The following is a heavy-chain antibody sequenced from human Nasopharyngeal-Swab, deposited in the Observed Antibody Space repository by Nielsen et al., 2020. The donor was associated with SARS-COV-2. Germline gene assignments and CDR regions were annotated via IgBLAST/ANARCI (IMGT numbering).Heavy chain of an antibody. V-gene: IGHV1-46*01. J-gene: IGHJ4*02. CDR3: ARDQKYSGYDGSGY. Sequence: VRQMPGKGLEWMGIINPSGGSTSYAQKFQGRVTMTRDTSTSTVYMELSSLRSEDTAVYYCARDQKYSGYDGSGYWGQGTLVTVSS. CDR2: INPSGGST. D-gene: IGHD5-12*01.